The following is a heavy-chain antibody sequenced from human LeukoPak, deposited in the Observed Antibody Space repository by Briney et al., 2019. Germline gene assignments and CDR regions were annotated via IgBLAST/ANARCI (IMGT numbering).Heavy chain of an antibody. Sequence: ASVKVSCKASGYTFTSYGINWLRQAPGQGLEWMGRISTYNGNTNYAQKPQGRVTMTTDTFTSTAYMELRSLRSDDTAVYYCARAPITVAGSALWYWGQGTLVTVSS. V-gene: IGHV1-18*01. CDR1: GYTFTSYG. D-gene: IGHD6-19*01. CDR2: ISTYNGNT. CDR3: ARAPITVAGSALWY. J-gene: IGHJ4*02.